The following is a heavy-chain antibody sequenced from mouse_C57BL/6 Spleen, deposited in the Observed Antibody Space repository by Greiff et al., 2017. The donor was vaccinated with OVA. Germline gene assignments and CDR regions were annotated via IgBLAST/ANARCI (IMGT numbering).Heavy chain of an antibody. Sequence: QVQLQQPGAELVKPGASVKLSCKASGYNFTSYWMQWVKQRPGQGLEWIGEIDTSDSYTNYNQKFKGKANLSVDTSSSTAYMKLSSLTSEDSAVYYCARGYAMDYWGQGTSVTVSS. CDR2: IDTSDSYT. CDR1: GYNFTSYW. V-gene: IGHV1-50*01. CDR3: ARGYAMDY. J-gene: IGHJ4*01.